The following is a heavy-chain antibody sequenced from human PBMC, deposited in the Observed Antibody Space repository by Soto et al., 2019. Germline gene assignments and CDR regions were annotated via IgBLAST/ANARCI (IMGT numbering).Heavy chain of an antibody. CDR2: MYDTGST. Sequence: QLQLQESGSGLVKPSQTLSLTCTVSGASMSSGVYSWSWIRQPPGKGLEWIGYMYDTGSTYYNPSLKPRVTISVDMSQNPFSLNLASVTAADTAVYYWARDRGSGSYYPTWGQGILVTVSS. CDR3: ARDRGSGSYYPT. CDR1: GASMSSGVYS. D-gene: IGHD3-10*01. J-gene: IGHJ5*02. V-gene: IGHV4-30-2*01.